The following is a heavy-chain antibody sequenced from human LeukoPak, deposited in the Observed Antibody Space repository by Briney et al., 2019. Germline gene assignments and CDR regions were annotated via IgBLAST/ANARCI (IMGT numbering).Heavy chain of an antibody. CDR3: AGDLGGYGSGRRFDY. J-gene: IGHJ4*02. CDR1: GYTFTSYY. V-gene: IGHV1-46*01. CDR2: INPSGGST. Sequence: ASVKVFCKASGYTFTSYYMHWVRQAPGQGLEWMGIINPSGGSTSYAPKFQGRVTMTRDTSTSTVYMGLSSLRSEDTAVYYCAGDLGGYGSGRRFDYWGQGTLVTVSS. D-gene: IGHD3-10*01.